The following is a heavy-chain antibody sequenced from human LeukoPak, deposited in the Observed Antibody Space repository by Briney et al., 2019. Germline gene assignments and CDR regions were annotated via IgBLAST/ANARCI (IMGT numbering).Heavy chain of an antibody. D-gene: IGHD3-3*01. CDR1: GFTFSSYA. Sequence: GGSLRLSCAASGFTFSSYAMSWVRRAPGKGLDWVSTLSGSGGNTYYADSVKGRFTISRDNSKNTLYLQMNSLRAEDTAVYYCAKDGDDFWSGYYNYWGQGTLVTVSS. J-gene: IGHJ4*02. CDR3: AKDGDDFWSGYYNY. V-gene: IGHV3-23*01. CDR2: LSGSGGNT.